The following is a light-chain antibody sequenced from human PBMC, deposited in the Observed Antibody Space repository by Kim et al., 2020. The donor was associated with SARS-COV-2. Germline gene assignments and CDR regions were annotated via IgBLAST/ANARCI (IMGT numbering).Light chain of an antibody. CDR1: QSITSG. CDR2: NVF. CDR3: HQHNGY. Sequence: DIQMTQSPSTLSASVGDTVTITCRASQSITSGLAWYQQKPGKAPKLLIYNVFNLDSGVPSRFSGSGSGTQFTLTISSLQPDDFATYYSHQHNGYFGGGTKVDI. J-gene: IGKJ4*01. V-gene: IGKV1-5*03.